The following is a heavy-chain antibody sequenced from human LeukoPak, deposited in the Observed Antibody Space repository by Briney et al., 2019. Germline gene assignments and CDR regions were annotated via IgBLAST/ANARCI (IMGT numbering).Heavy chain of an antibody. CDR1: GYTFTSYG. CDR3: ARQEGSGWYPYYYYYMDV. V-gene: IGHV1-18*01. J-gene: IGHJ6*03. D-gene: IGHD6-19*01. CDR2: VSAYNGNT. Sequence: GASVKVSCKASGYTFTSYGISWVRQAPGQGLEWMGWVSAYNGNTNYAQKLQGRVTMTTDTSTGTAYMELRSLRSDDTAVYYCARQEGSGWYPYYYYYMDVWGKGTTVTVSS.